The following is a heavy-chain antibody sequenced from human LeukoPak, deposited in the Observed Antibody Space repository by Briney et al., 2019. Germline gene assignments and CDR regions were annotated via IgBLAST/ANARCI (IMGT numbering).Heavy chain of an antibody. V-gene: IGHV1-18*01. J-gene: IGHJ6*02. CDR2: ISAYNGNT. Sequence: GASVKVSCKASGYTFTSYGISWVRQAPGQGLEWMGWISAYNGNTNYAQKLQGRVTMTTDTSTSTAYMELRSLRSDDTAVYYCAREGRGALPEYYYYGMDVWGQGTTVTVSS. CDR3: AREGRGALPEYYYYGMDV. D-gene: IGHD5-12*01. CDR1: GYTFTSYG.